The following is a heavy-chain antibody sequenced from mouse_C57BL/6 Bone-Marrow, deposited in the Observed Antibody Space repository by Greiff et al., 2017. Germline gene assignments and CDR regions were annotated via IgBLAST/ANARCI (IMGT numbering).Heavy chain of an antibody. CDR1: GYAFSSSW. CDR3: ARELITTVMRDWYFDV. CDR2: IYPGDGDT. J-gene: IGHJ1*03. Sequence: VQLQQSGPELVKPGASVTISCKASGYAFSSSWMHWVKQRPGQGLEWIGRIYPGDGDTNYNGKFKGKATLTADKSSSTAYMQLSSLTSEDSAVYFCARELITTVMRDWYFDVWGTGTTVTVSS. V-gene: IGHV1-82*01. D-gene: IGHD1-1*01.